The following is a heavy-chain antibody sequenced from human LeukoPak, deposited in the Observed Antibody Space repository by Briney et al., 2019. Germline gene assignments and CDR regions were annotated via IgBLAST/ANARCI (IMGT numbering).Heavy chain of an antibody. CDR3: ARVNVVVTTNWFDP. D-gene: IGHD2-21*02. CDR1: GDSISSYY. CDR2: IYTSGST. Sequence: PSETLSLTCTVSGDSISSYYWSWIRQPPGKGLEWIGYIYTSGSTNYNPSLKSRVTISVDTSKNQFSLKLSSVTAADTAVYYCARVNVVVTTNWFDPWGQGTLVTVSS. V-gene: IGHV4-4*09. J-gene: IGHJ5*02.